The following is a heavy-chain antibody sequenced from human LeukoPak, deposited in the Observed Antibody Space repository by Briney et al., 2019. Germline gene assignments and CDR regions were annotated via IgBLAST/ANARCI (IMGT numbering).Heavy chain of an antibody. V-gene: IGHV3-23*01. CDR1: GFTFSSYG. Sequence: GGSLRLSCAASGFTFSSYGMSWVRQAPGKGLEWVSAISGSGGSTYYADSVKGRFTISRDNSKNTLYLQMNSLRAEDTAVYYCAKASHNCGGDCYHYYYYMDVWGKGTTVTISS. CDR3: AKASHNCGGDCYHYYYYMDV. CDR2: ISGSGGST. D-gene: IGHD2-21*02. J-gene: IGHJ6*03.